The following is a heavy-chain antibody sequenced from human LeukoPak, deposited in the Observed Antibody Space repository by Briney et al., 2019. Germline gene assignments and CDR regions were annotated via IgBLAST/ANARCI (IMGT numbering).Heavy chain of an antibody. V-gene: IGHV4-59*01. J-gene: IGHJ1*01. CDR3: AGHDSSGTYFQH. CDR2: IYYSGST. D-gene: IGHD3-22*01. Sequence: PSETLSLTCTVSGGSISSYYWSWIRQPPGKGLEWIGYIYYSGSTNYNPSLRSRVTISVDTSKNQFSLKLSSVTAADTAVYYCAGHDSSGTYFQHWGQGTLVTVSS. CDR1: GGSISSYY.